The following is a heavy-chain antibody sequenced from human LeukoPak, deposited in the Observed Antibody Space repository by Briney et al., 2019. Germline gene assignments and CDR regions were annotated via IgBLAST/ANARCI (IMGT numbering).Heavy chain of an antibody. J-gene: IGHJ6*03. CDR1: DGGINSTRYY. V-gene: IGHV4-39*01. CDR2: IYYSGDT. CDR3: ATGSMTTRYYYYFHMDV. D-gene: IGHD4-11*01. Sequence: SETLSLTCTVSDGGINSTRYYWGWIRQPPGKGLEWIGSIYYSGDTHYNPSLRSRVTISIDTSKNQFSLRMHSMTAADTSFYYCATGSMTTRYYYYFHMDVWGPGTTVTVSS.